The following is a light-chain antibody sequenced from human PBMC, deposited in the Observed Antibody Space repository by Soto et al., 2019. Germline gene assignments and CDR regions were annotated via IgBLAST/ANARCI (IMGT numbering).Light chain of an antibody. Sequence: QSALTQPPSVSGSPGQSVTISCTGTSSDVGGYNYVSWYQQHPGKAPKLMIYDVSNRPSGVPNRFSGSKSGNTASLTVSGLQAEDEADYYCSSYAGSKTLFGGGTKLTVL. V-gene: IGLV2-8*01. CDR3: SSYAGSKTL. CDR1: SSDVGGYNY. CDR2: DVS. J-gene: IGLJ2*01.